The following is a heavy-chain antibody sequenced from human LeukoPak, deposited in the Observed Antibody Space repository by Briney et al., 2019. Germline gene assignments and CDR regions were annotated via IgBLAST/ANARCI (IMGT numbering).Heavy chain of an antibody. J-gene: IGHJ4*02. Sequence: SETLSLTCTVSGGSISSYYWSWIRQAPGKGLEWIGNIYYSGSTNYSPSLKRRVTISVDTSKNQFSLKLSSVTAADTAVYYCARHGTLGSTTYPLDYWGQGTLVTVSS. D-gene: IGHD1-26*01. CDR1: GGSISSYY. V-gene: IGHV4-59*08. CDR3: ARHGTLGSTTYPLDY. CDR2: IYYSGST.